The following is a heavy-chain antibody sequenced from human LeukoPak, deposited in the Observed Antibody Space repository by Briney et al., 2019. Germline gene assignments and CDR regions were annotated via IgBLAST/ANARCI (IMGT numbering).Heavy chain of an antibody. D-gene: IGHD3-16*01. CDR2: IKQDGSEK. CDR3: ARDMLLTGPAEVYFDY. J-gene: IGHJ4*02. Sequence: QAGGSLRLSCAASGFTFSSYWMSWVRQAPGKGLELVANIKQDGSEKYYVDSVKGRFTISRDNAKNSLYLQMNSLRAEDTAVYYCARDMLLTGPAEVYFDYWGQGTLVTVSS. V-gene: IGHV3-7*01. CDR1: GFTFSSYW.